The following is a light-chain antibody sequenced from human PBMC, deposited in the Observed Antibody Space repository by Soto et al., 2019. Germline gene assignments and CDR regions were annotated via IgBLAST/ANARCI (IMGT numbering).Light chain of an antibody. CDR1: QSVSSN. Sequence: EIVMTQSPATLSVSPGERATLSCRASQSVSSNLAWYQQKPGQAPRLLIYDASTRATGIPARFSGSGSGTEFTLTISSLQSEDFAVYCCQQYNNWWTFGQGTKVEIK. CDR2: DAS. V-gene: IGKV3-15*01. CDR3: QQYNNWWT. J-gene: IGKJ1*01.